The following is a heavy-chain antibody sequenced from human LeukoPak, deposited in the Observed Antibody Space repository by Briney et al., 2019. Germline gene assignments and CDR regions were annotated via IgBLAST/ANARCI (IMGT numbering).Heavy chain of an antibody. CDR2: IYYSGST. CDR3: ARFKGGTGFDY. D-gene: IGHD1-26*01. J-gene: IGHJ4*02. CDR1: GGSISSYY. V-gene: IGHV4-59*08. Sequence: TASETLSLTCTVSGGSISSYYWSWIRQPPGKVLEWIGYIYYSGSTNYNPSLKSRVTISVDTSKNQFSLKLSSVTAADTGLFYCARFKGGTGFDYWGRGILVIVS.